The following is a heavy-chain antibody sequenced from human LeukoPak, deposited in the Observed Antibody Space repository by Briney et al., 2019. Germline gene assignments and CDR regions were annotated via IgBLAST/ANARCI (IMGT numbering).Heavy chain of an antibody. D-gene: IGHD4-23*01. Sequence: HTGGSLRLSCAASGFTFSSYAMSWVRQAPGKGLEWVSAISGSGGSAYYADSVKGRFTISRDNSKNTLYLQMNSLRAEDTAVYYCAKWTTVEADFDYWGQGTLVTVSS. CDR3: AKWTTVEADFDY. V-gene: IGHV3-23*01. CDR2: ISGSGGSA. J-gene: IGHJ4*02. CDR1: GFTFSSYA.